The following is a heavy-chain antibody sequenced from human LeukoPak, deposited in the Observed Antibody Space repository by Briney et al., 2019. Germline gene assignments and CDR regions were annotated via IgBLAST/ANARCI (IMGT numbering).Heavy chain of an antibody. CDR1: RGTFSSYG. Sequence: WLKVSRKASRGTFSSYGISWVRQPPGQGLEWMARIIPLFGTTNSAQKFQGRVTITADTSTSIAYMDLRRLRSEDTAVYYCARDYYYDSSGYHPAEYFNHWGQGTLVTVSS. D-gene: IGHD3-22*01. CDR2: IIPLFGTT. V-gene: IGHV1-69*06. CDR3: ARDYYYDSSGYHPAEYFNH. J-gene: IGHJ1*01.